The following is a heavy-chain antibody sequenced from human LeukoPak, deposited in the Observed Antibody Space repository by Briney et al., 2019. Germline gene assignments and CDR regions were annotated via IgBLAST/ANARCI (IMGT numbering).Heavy chain of an antibody. J-gene: IGHJ4*02. CDR2: ISYSGST. D-gene: IGHD3-22*01. V-gene: IGHV4-61*01. CDR3: ARAVSSVVVIPF. Sequence: PSETLSLTCTVSGGSVSSGRYYWSWIRQPPGKGLEWIGYISYSGSTNYNHSLKSRVTISVDTSKNQFSLKLSSVTAADTAVYCCARAVSSVVVIPFWGQGTLVTVSS. CDR1: GGSVSSGRYY.